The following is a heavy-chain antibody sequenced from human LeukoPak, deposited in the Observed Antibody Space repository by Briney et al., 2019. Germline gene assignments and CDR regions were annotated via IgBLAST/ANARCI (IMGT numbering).Heavy chain of an antibody. J-gene: IGHJ5*02. Sequence: PSETLSLTCTVSGGSISSGSYYWSWVRQPAGKGLEWIGRIYTSGSTNYNPSLKSRVTISVDTSKNQFSLKLSSVTAADTAVYYCAREKPYYDFWSGSNNVLAFDPWGQGTLVTVSS. CDR1: GGSISSGSYY. CDR2: IYTSGST. V-gene: IGHV4-61*02. D-gene: IGHD3-3*01. CDR3: AREKPYYDFWSGSNNVLAFDP.